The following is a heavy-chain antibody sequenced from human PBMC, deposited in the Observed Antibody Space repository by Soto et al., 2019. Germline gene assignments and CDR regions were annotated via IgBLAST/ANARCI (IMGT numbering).Heavy chain of an antibody. CDR1: GFTFSSYA. V-gene: IGHV3-30-3*01. D-gene: IGHD7-27*01. CDR2: ISYDGSNK. Sequence: WGSLRVFWAASGFTFSSYAMHRVRQAPGKGLEWVAVISYDGSNKYYADSVKGRFTISRDNSKNTLYLQMNSLRAEDTAVYYCARDVGTGDYYYYYGMDVWGQGTTVTVSS. J-gene: IGHJ6*02. CDR3: ARDVGTGDYYYYYGMDV.